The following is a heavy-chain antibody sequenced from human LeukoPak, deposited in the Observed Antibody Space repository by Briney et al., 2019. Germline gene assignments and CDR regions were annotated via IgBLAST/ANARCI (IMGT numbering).Heavy chain of an antibody. V-gene: IGHV3-11*04. D-gene: IGHD1-14*01. Sequence: GGSLRLSCAASGFTFSDNYMIWIRQAPGKGLEWVSYITNTGSATYYTDPVKGRFTISRDNAKNSLFLQMNSLRADDTAVYYCARARKGYYFDHCGQGTLVTVSS. CDR3: ARARKGYYFDH. CDR2: ITNTGSAT. J-gene: IGHJ4*02. CDR1: GFTFSDNY.